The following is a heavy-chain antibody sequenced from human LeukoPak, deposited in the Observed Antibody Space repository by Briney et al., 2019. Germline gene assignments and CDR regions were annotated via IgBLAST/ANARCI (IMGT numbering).Heavy chain of an antibody. J-gene: IGHJ4*02. V-gene: IGHV5-10-1*01. CDR2: IDPSDSYT. Sequence: GGSLQISCEGSGSLFTSYWISWGRPLPGKGLEGMGRIDPSDSYTNDSPSFQGHVTISADKSISTAYLQWSSLKASDTAMYYCARHGSWYGTYYFDYWGQGTLVTVSS. D-gene: IGHD6-13*01. CDR1: GSLFTSYW. CDR3: ARHGSWYGTYYFDY.